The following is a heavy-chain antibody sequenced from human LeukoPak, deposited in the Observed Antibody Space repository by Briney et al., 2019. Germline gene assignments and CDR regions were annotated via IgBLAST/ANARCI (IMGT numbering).Heavy chain of an antibody. CDR1: GFTFSTYW. D-gene: IGHD2-15*01. CDR3: ARGIVAPGIDY. J-gene: IGHJ4*02. V-gene: IGHV3-7*01. Sequence: GGSLRLSCAASGFTFSTYWMNWVRQAPGKGLEWVANIKQDGSEKYYVDSVKGRFVVSRDNAKNSLYLQMNSLGAEDTAVYYCARGIVAPGIDYWGQGTLVTVSS. CDR2: IKQDGSEK.